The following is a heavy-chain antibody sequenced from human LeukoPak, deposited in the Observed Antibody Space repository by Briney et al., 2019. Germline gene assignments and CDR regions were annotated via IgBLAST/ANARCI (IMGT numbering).Heavy chain of an antibody. V-gene: IGHV4-59*01. CDR2: IHYSGST. J-gene: IGHJ4*02. CDR3: ARARTRYCSSTSCYLSLRPFVDY. Sequence: SETLSLTCTVSGGSISSYYWSWIRQPPGKGLEWIGYIHYSGSTHYNPSLKSRVTISVDTSKNQFSLKLSSVTAADTAVYYCARARTRYCSSTSCYLSLRPFVDYWGQGTLVTVSS. CDR1: GGSISSYY. D-gene: IGHD2-2*01.